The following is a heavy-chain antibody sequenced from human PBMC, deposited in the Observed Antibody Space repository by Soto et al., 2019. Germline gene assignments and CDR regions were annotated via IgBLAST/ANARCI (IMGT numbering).Heavy chain of an antibody. CDR2: IKQDGSEK. CDR1: GFTFSSYW. Sequence: GGSLRLSCAASGFTFSSYWMSWVRPAPGKGLEWVANIKQDGSEKYYVDSVKGRFTISRDNAKNSLYLQMNSLRAEDTAVYYCASSGHYYYYGMDVWGQGTTVTVSS. J-gene: IGHJ6*02. V-gene: IGHV3-7*03. CDR3: ASSGHYYYYGMDV.